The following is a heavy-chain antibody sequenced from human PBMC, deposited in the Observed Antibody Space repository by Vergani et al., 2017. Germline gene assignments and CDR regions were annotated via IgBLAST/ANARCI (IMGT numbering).Heavy chain of an antibody. CDR3: ARAWKHSTRFDY. Sequence: QVQLQESGPGLVKPSETLSLTCTVSGGSISSYNWSWIRQPPGTGLEWIGYIYYSGSTNYNPSLKSRVTISVDTSKNQFSLKLSSVTAADTAVYYCARAWKHSTRFDYWGQGTLVTVSS. CDR2: IYYSGST. D-gene: IGHD2-21*01. CDR1: GGSISSYN. V-gene: IGHV4-59*01. J-gene: IGHJ4*02.